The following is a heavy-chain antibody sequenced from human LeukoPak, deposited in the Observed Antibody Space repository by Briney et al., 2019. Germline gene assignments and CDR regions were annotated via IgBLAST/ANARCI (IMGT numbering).Heavy chain of an antibody. D-gene: IGHD3-16*02. Sequence: PGGSLRLSCAASGFTFSSYSMNWVRQAPGKGLEWVSYISSSGSTIYYADSVKGRFTISRDNAKNSLYLQMDSLRAEDTAVYYCARLEWELSSRGIDYWGQGTLVTVSS. V-gene: IGHV3-48*04. J-gene: IGHJ4*02. CDR1: GFTFSSYS. CDR2: ISSSGSTI. CDR3: ARLEWELSSRGIDY.